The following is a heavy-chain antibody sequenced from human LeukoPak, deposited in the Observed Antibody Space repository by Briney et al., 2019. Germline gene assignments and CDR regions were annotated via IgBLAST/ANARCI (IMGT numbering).Heavy chain of an antibody. CDR1: GGSFSGYY. D-gene: IGHD3-3*01. CDR3: ARVAFWSGYYTHFDY. V-gene: IGHV4-59*12. Sequence: SETLSLTCAVYGGSFSGYYWSWIRQPPGKGLEWIGYIYYSGSTNYNPSLKSRVTMSVDTSKNQFSLKLSSVTAADVAVYYCARVAFWSGYYTHFDYWGQGTLVTVSS. J-gene: IGHJ4*02. CDR2: IYYSGST.